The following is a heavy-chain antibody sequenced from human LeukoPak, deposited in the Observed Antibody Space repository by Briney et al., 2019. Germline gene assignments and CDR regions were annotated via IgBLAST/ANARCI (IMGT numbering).Heavy chain of an antibody. CDR2: IYYSGST. V-gene: IGHV4-59*12. J-gene: IGHJ6*02. D-gene: IGHD2-2*02. Sequence: SETLSLTCTVSGGSISSYYWSWIRQPPGKGLEWIGYIYYSGSTNYNPSLKSRVTISVDTSKNQFSLKLSSVTAADTAVYHCAREAPEEVPAAIGYYYYGMDVWGQGTTVTVSS. CDR3: AREAPEEVPAAIGYYYYGMDV. CDR1: GGSISSYY.